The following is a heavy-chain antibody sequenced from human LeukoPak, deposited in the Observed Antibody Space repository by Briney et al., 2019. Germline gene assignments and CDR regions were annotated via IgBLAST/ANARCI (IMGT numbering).Heavy chain of an antibody. CDR1: GFTFSSYG. CDR3: AKEGITMIKRTRGYFDY. D-gene: IGHD3-22*01. J-gene: IGHJ4*02. CDR2: ISGSGGST. V-gene: IGHV3-23*01. Sequence: GGSLRLSCAASGFTFSSYGKSWVRQAPGKGLEWVSAISGSGGSTYYADSVKGRFTISRDNSKNTLYLQMNSLRAEDTAVYYCAKEGITMIKRTRGYFDYWGQGTLVTVSS.